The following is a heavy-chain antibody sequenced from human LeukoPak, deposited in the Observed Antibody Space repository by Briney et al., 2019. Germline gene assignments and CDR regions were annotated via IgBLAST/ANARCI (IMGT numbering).Heavy chain of an antibody. D-gene: IGHD6-13*01. CDR3: ARGRQSLAAAGPGYYYGMDV. CDR1: GFTVSSNY. CDR2: IYSGGST. V-gene: IGHV3-53*01. Sequence: PGGSLRLSCAASGFTVSSNYMSWVRQAPGKGLEWVSVIYSGGSTYYADSVKGRFTISRDNSKNTLYLQMYSLRAEDTAVYYCARGRQSLAAAGPGYYYGMDVWGQGTTVTVSS. J-gene: IGHJ6*02.